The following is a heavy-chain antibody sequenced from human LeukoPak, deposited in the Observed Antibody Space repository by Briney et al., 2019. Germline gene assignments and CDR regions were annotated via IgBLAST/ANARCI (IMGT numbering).Heavy chain of an antibody. D-gene: IGHD6-19*01. CDR2: IYSGGST. CDR1: GGSISSSSYY. V-gene: IGHV3-66*01. CDR3: ARGAVAGLTIDY. Sequence: ETLSLTCTVSGGSISSSSYYWGWIRQPPGKGLEWVSVIYSGGSTYYADSVKGRFTISRDNSKNTLYLQMNSLRAEDTAVYYCARGAVAGLTIDYWGQGTLVTVSS. J-gene: IGHJ4*02.